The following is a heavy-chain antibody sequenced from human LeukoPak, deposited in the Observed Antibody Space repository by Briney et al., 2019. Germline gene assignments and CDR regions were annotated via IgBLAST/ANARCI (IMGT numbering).Heavy chain of an antibody. CDR2: IWSDGTNT. Sequence: QPGGSLRLSCATSGFTFSHYGMHWVRQAPGKGLEWVAVIWSDGTNTYYGDPVKGRFTISRDNFQRTVYLQMNSLRAEDTAVYYCAKDAQRGFHYSNSLDKWGQGTLVTVSS. CDR1: GFTFSHYG. D-gene: IGHD4-11*01. J-gene: IGHJ4*02. V-gene: IGHV3-33*06. CDR3: AKDAQRGFHYSNSLDK.